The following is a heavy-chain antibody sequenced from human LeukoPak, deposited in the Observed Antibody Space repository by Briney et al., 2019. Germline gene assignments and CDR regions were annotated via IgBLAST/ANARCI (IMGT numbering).Heavy chain of an antibody. Sequence: GASVKVSCKASGYTFTDYAIHWVRQAPGQGLEWIGRIDPNSGGTHYPQKFQGRVTVTRDTSVTTSYMDLSGLTSDDTAICICTRDITLSGPIVIWGQGTLVTVSA. J-gene: IGHJ4*02. CDR3: TRDITLSGPIVI. V-gene: IGHV1-2*06. D-gene: IGHD3-16*02. CDR2: IDPNSGGT. CDR1: GYTFTDYA.